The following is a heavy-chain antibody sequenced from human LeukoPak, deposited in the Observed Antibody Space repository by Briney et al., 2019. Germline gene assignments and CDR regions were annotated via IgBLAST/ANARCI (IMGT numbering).Heavy chain of an antibody. CDR3: ARGRKITLIATLYYFDY. V-gene: IGHV1-69*13. CDR1: GGTFSTYA. CDR2: IVPIFGAA. J-gene: IGHJ4*02. Sequence: GASVKVSCKASGGTFSTYAISWVRQAPGQGLEWMGGIVPIFGAANYAQKFQGRVTITAGESTNTAYMELYSLRSEDTAVYYCARGRKITLIATLYYFDYWGQGTLVTVSS. D-gene: IGHD3-22*01.